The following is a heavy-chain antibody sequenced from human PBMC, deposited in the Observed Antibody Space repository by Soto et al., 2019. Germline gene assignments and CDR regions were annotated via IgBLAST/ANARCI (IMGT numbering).Heavy chain of an antibody. CDR3: ASFGSYGY. V-gene: IGHV4-38-2*02. D-gene: IGHD1-26*01. Sequence: SETLSLTCTVSGYSISSGYYWGWIRQPPGKGLEWIGSIYHSGSTYYNPSLKSRVTISVDTSKNKFSLKLSSVTAADTAVYYCASFGSYGYWGQGTLVTVSS. CDR2: IYHSGST. J-gene: IGHJ4*02. CDR1: GYSISSGYY.